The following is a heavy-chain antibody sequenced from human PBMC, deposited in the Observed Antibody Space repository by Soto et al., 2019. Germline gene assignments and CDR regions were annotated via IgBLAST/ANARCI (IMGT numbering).Heavy chain of an antibody. V-gene: IGHV3-33*06. CDR3: VKDTSGYSPFDY. J-gene: IGHJ4*02. CDR1: GFTFSNCG. CDR2: IWYDGSNK. D-gene: IGHD3-22*01. Sequence: LRLSCAASGFTFSNCGMHWIRQAPGKGLEWVAIIWYDGSNKYYADSVKGRFTISRDNSKNTLYLQMSSLRVEDTAVYYCVKDTSGYSPFDYWGQGTQVTVSS.